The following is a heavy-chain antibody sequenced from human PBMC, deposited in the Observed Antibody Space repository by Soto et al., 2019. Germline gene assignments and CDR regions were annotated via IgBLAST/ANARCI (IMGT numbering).Heavy chain of an antibody. Sequence: SETLSLTCTVSGGSISSYYWSWIRQPPGKGLEWIGYIYYSGSTNYNPSLKSRVTISVDTSKNQFSLKLSSVTAADTAVYYCARQALKTVGQNWFDPWGQGTLVTVSS. CDR3: ARQALKTVGQNWFDP. D-gene: IGHD4-4*01. J-gene: IGHJ5*02. CDR1: GGSISSYY. CDR2: IYYSGST. V-gene: IGHV4-59*12.